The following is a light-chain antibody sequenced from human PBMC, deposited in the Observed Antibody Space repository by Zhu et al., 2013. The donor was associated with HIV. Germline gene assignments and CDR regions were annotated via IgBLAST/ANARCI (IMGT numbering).Light chain of an antibody. CDR2: GTS. CDR3: QQYDSSSLT. V-gene: IGKV3-20*01. J-gene: IGKJ4*01. Sequence: DIVLTQSPGTLSLSPGERATLSCRASETVGNYLAWYQQKPGQAPRLLISGTSSRATGIPDRFSGSGSGTDFTLSISRLDPEDFAVYYCQQYDSSSLTFGGGTTVEI. CDR1: ETVGNY.